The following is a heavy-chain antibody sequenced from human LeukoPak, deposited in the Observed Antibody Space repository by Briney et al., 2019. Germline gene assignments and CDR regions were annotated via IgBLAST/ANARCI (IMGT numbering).Heavy chain of an antibody. CDR3: AKTPSGYGWFDP. CDR2: ISGSGGST. CDR1: GFIFRSYA. J-gene: IGHJ5*02. D-gene: IGHD5-12*01. Sequence: GGSLRLSCEASGFIFRSYAMHWVRQAPGKGLEWVSAISGSGGSTYYADSVKGRFTISRDNSKNTLYLQMNSLRAEDTAVYYCAKTPSGYGWFDPWGQGTMVTVSS. V-gene: IGHV3-23*01.